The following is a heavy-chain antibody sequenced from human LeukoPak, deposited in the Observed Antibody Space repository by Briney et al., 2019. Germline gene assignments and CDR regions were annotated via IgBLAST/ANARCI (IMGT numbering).Heavy chain of an antibody. D-gene: IGHD3-3*01. J-gene: IGHJ4*02. Sequence: SETLSLTCTVSGGTISSYYWSWIRQPPGKGLEWIGYIYYSGSTNYNPSLKSRVTISVDTSKNQFSLKLSSVTAADTAVYYCASGVYYDFWSGYSNPFDYWAREPWSPSPQ. CDR2: IYYSGST. V-gene: IGHV4-59*01. CDR3: ASGVYYDFWSGYSNPFDY. CDR1: GGTISSYY.